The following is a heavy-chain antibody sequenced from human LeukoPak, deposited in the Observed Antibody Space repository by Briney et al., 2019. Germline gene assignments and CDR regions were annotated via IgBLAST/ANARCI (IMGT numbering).Heavy chain of an antibody. CDR2: IYYSGST. CDR1: GVSISSSSYY. V-gene: IGHV4-39*01. J-gene: IGHJ4*02. D-gene: IGHD3-3*01. CDR3: AGRFLEWLLDY. Sequence: SETLSLTCTVSGVSISSSSYYWGWIRQPPGKGLEWIGTIYYSGSTYYNPSLKSRVTISVDTSKNQFSLKLSSVTAADTAVYYCAGRFLEWLLDYWGQGTLVTVSS.